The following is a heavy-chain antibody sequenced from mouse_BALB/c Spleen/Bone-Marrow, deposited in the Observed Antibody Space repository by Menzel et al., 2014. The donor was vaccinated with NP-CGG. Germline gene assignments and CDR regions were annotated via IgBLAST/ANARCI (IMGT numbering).Heavy chain of an antibody. V-gene: IGHV14-3*02. Sequence: VQLQQSGAELVKLGASVKLSCTASGLNIKDTYMHWVKQRPEQGLEWIGRIDPANGNTKYDPKFQCKATITADTSSNTAPLQLNSLTSEDTAVYYCASYRYGWYFDVWGAGTTVTVSS. D-gene: IGHD2-12*01. J-gene: IGHJ1*01. CDR1: GLNIKDTY. CDR3: ASYRYGWYFDV. CDR2: IDPANGNT.